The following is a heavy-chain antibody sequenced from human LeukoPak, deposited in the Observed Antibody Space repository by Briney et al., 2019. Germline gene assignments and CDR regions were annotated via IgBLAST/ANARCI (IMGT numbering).Heavy chain of an antibody. Sequence: KTSETLSLTCTVSGGSISSSSYYWGWIRQPPGKGLEWIGSIYYSGTTYYNPSLKSRVTISVDTSKNQFSLKLSSVTAADTAVYYCARQPTARPSSWYFDLWGRGTLATVSS. D-gene: IGHD2-2*01. J-gene: IGHJ2*01. V-gene: IGHV4-39*01. CDR3: ARQPTARPSSWYFDL. CDR1: GGSISSSSYY. CDR2: IYYSGTT.